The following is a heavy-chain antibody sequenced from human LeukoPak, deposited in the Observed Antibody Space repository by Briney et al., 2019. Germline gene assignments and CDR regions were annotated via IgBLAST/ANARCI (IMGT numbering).Heavy chain of an antibody. J-gene: IGHJ4*02. Sequence: SETLSLTCTVSGGSISSSSYYWSWIRQPPGKGLEWIGYIDYSGSTNYKPSLKRRVTISVDTSKNQFSLKLNSVTAADTAVYYCARDRALGSGKYYFDYWGQGTLVTVSS. CDR1: GGSISSSSYY. D-gene: IGHD3-16*01. V-gene: IGHV4-61*01. CDR2: IDYSGST. CDR3: ARDRALGSGKYYFDY.